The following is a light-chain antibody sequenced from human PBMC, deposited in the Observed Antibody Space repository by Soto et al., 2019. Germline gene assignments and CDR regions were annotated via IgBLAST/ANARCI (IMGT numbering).Light chain of an antibody. CDR2: DVS. CDR3: CSYAGSYTYV. V-gene: IGLV2-11*01. Sequence: QSVLTKPRSVSGSPGQAVTISCTGTSSDVGGYNYVSWYQQHPGKAPKLMIYDVSKRPSGVPDRFSGSKSGNTASLTISGLQAEDEADYYCCSYAGSYTYVFGTGTKFTVL. CDR1: SSDVGGYNY. J-gene: IGLJ1*01.